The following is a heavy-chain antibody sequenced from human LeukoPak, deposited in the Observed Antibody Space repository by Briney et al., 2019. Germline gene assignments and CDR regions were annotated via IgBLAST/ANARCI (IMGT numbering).Heavy chain of an antibody. J-gene: IGHJ3*02. V-gene: IGHV3-23*01. Sequence: PGGSLRLSCAASGFTFSNYAMNWVRQAPGKGLERVSVITGSGSTTFYADSVKGRFTTSRDNSKNTVFLQMNSLRAEDTAVYYCAKDTRLGDFWSGYYYAFDIWGQGTMVTVSS. CDR2: ITGSGSTT. CDR3: AKDTRLGDFWSGYYYAFDI. CDR1: GFTFSNYA. D-gene: IGHD3-3*01.